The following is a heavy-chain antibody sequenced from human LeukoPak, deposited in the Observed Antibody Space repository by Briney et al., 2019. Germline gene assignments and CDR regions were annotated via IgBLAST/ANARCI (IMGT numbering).Heavy chain of an antibody. D-gene: IGHD3-22*01. Sequence: GASVKVSCKTSGYTFTAYGLTWVRQAPGQGLERLAWLNTNDGEAQYESRFQGRVTITTGTSTNTAYMDLRSLRTDDTAVYYCARDNIMIGVIGQGTSFDIWGQGTMVTVSS. CDR1: GYTFTAYG. CDR3: ARDNIMIGVIGQGTSFDI. V-gene: IGHV1-18*01. CDR2: LNTNDGEA. J-gene: IGHJ3*02.